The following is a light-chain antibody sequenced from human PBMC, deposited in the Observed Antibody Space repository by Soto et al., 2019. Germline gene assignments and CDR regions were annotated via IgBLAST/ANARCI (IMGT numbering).Light chain of an antibody. CDR2: EVS. J-gene: IGLJ3*02. CDR1: SSDVGGYNY. V-gene: IGLV2-14*01. CDR3: STYPRSSNPCV. Sequence: QSALTQPASVSGSPGQSITISCTGTSSDVGGYNYVSWYQQHPGKAPKLMIYEVSNRPPGVANRFSGSKSGNTASLTIAGLQAADEDDYYCSTYPRSSNPCVFGRGTKLTVL.